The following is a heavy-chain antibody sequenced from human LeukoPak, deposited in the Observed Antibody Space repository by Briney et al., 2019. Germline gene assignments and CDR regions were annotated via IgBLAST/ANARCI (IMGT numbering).Heavy chain of an antibody. CDR3: ARVPHAMVRGVIITEFYFDY. V-gene: IGHV3-21*01. D-gene: IGHD3-10*01. J-gene: IGHJ4*02. CDR1: GLTFSSYS. Sequence: PGGSLRLSCAASGLTFSSYSMNWVRQAPGKGLAWVSSISSSSNYIYYADSVKGRFTISRDNAKNSLYLQMNSLRAEDTAVYYCARVPHAMVRGVIITEFYFDYWGQGTLVTVSS. CDR2: ISSSSNYI.